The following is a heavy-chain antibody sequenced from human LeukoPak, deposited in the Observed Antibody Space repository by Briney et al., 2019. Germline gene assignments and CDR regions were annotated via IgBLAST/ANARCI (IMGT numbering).Heavy chain of an antibody. J-gene: IGHJ4*02. CDR1: GGTFSSYA. CDR3: ARDSFYDSSGYYYIDY. Sequence: ASVKVSCKASGGTFSSYAISWVRQAPGQGLEWMGGIILIFGTANYAQKFQGRVTITADESTSTAYMELSSLRSEDTAVYYCARDSFYDSSGYYYIDYWGQGTLVTVSS. CDR2: IILIFGTA. V-gene: IGHV1-69*13. D-gene: IGHD3-22*01.